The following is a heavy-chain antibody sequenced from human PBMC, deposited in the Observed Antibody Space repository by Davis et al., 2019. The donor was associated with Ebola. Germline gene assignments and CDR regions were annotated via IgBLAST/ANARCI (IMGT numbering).Heavy chain of an antibody. CDR1: GGTFSSYA. D-gene: IGHD6-19*01. Sequence: AASVKVSCKASGGTFSSYAISWVRQAPGQGLEWMGGFIPIFGTANYAQKFQGRVTLTADESTSTAYMELSSLRSEDTAVYFCARGAVAGLFDYWGQGTLVTVSS. J-gene: IGHJ4*02. CDR2: FIPIFGTA. V-gene: IGHV1-69*13. CDR3: ARGAVAGLFDY.